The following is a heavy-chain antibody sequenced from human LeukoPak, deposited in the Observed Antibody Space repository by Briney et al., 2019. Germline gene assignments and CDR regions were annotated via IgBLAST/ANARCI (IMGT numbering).Heavy chain of an antibody. V-gene: IGHV3-23*01. D-gene: IGHD5-12*01. CDR2: ISGSGGST. J-gene: IGHJ1*01. CDR3: AKSGYDYAEYFQH. CDR1: GFTFSSYA. Sequence: GGSLRLSCAAPGFTFSSYAMSWVCQAPGKGLEWVSAISGSGGSTYYADSVKGRFTISRDNSKNTLYLQMNSLRAEDTAVYYCAKSGYDYAEYFQHWGQGTLVTVSS.